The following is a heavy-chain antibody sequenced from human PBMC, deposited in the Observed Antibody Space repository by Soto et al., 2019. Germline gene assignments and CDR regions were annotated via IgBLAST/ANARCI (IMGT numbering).Heavy chain of an antibody. CDR1: GGSISSSGSY. Sequence: QVQLQESGPGLVKPSQTLSLTCTVSGGSISSSGSYWTWIRQHPGKGLEWIGYISYSGSTVYNPSLESRVTISVATSKNQFSLNLSSVTAADTAVYYCARAAANIDYWGQGTLVTVSS. J-gene: IGHJ4*02. V-gene: IGHV4-31*03. CDR3: ARAAANIDY. CDR2: ISYSGST. D-gene: IGHD2-2*01.